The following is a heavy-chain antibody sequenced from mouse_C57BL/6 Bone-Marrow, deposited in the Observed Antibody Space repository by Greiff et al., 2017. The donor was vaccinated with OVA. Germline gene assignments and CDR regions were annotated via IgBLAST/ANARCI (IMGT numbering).Heavy chain of an antibody. CDR1: GCPFTDYY. J-gene: IGHJ2*01. CDR3: ARGWDVENFDY. Sequence: EVQLQQSGPELVKPGASVNISCKAFGCPFTDYYMNWVKQSHGKSLEWIGDINPNNGGTSYNQKFKGKATLTVDKSSSTAYMELRSLTSEDSAGYYCARGWDVENFDYWGQGTTLTVSS. CDR2: INPNNGGT. D-gene: IGHD4-1*01. V-gene: IGHV1-26*01.